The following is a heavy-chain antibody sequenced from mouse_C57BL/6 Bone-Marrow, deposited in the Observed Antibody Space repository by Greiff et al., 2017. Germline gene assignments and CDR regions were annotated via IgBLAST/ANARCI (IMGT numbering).Heavy chain of an antibody. V-gene: IGHV1-18*01. D-gene: IGHD1-1*01. J-gene: IGHJ4*01. CDR1: GYTFTDYN. CDR2: INPNNGGT. Sequence: VQLKESGPELVKPGASVKIPCKASGYTFTDYNMDWVKQSHGKSLEWIGDINPNNGGTIYNQKFKGKATLTVDKSSSTAYMELRSLTSEDTAVYYCARLYYGSSYDHYYAMDYWGQGTSVTVSS. CDR3: ARLYYGSSYDHYYAMDY.